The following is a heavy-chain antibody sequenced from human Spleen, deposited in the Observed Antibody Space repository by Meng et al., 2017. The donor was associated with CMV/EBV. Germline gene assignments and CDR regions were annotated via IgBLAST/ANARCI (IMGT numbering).Heavy chain of an antibody. V-gene: IGHV3-15*01. D-gene: IGHD1-26*01. CDR2: IKSKTDGGTG. CDR1: GFTFNNAW. Sequence: GESLKISCAASGFTFNNAWMTWVRQAPGKGLEWVGRIKSKTDGGTGDYAAPVKGRFTISRDDSKNTLYLHMKSLKTEDTGIYYCTTGSVGGTTTHAEDHWGQGALVTVSS. J-gene: IGHJ4*02. CDR3: TTGSVGGTTTHAEDH.